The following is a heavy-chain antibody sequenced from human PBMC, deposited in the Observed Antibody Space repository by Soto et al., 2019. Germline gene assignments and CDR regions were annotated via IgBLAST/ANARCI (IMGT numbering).Heavy chain of an antibody. CDR3: VRALALGFSIWFDP. V-gene: IGHV1-2*02. CDR2: INPHGGAT. CDR1: GYIFSANY. J-gene: IGHJ5*02. D-gene: IGHD3-10*01. Sequence: QVILVQSGAEVQKPGASLKVSCKASGYIFSANYIHWVRQAPGQGLEWLGWINPHGGATNYAQKFLGGVTMSADTSASTAYMDLARLKSDDTAGYYCVRALALGFSIWFDPWGRGTLGTVSS.